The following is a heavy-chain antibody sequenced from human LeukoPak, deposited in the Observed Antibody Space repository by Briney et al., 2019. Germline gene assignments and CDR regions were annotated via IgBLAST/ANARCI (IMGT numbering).Heavy chain of an antibody. CDR2: IFPGDSDT. V-gene: IGHV5-51*01. D-gene: IGHD1-26*01. J-gene: IGHJ4*02. Sequence: GESLKISCKGSGYSFTSYWIGWVRQMPGKGLEWMGIIFPGDSDTRYSPSFQGQVTISADKSISTAYLQWSSLKASDTTMYYCARRGLRGSYYFDYWGQGTLVTVSS. CDR3: ARRGLRGSYYFDY. CDR1: GYSFTSYW.